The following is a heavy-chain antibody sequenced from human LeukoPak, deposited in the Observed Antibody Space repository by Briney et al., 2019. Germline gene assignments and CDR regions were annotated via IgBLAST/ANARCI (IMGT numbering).Heavy chain of an antibody. V-gene: IGHV3-20*04. CDR1: GGSFSGYY. J-gene: IGHJ6*03. CDR2: INWNGGST. CDR3: AREGSGSYLYYYYYMDV. D-gene: IGHD1-26*01. Sequence: ETLSLTCAVYGGSFSGYYWSWIRQPPGKGLEWVSGINWNGGSTGYADSVKGRFTISRDNAKNSLYLQMNSLRAEDTALYYCAREGSGSYLYYYYYMDVWGKGTTVTVSS.